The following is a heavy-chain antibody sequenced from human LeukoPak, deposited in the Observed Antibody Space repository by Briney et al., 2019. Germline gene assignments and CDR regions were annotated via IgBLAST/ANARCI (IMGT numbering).Heavy chain of an antibody. CDR3: ARAFSSSWYSYYYYYMGV. V-gene: IGHV4-34*01. Sequence: SETLSLTCAVYGGSFSGYYWSWIRQPPGKGLEWIGEINHSGSTYYNPSLKSRVTISVDTSKNQFSLKLSSVTAADTAVYYCARAFSSSWYSYYYYYMGVWGKGTTVTVSS. J-gene: IGHJ6*03. CDR1: GGSFSGYY. D-gene: IGHD6-13*01. CDR2: INHSGST.